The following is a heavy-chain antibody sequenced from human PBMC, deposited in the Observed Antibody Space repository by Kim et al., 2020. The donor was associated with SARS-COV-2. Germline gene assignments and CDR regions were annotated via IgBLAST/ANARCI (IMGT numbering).Heavy chain of an antibody. V-gene: IGHV4-39*07. CDR3: ARGVVTSIAAAGPRGAFDI. J-gene: IGHJ3*02. Sequence: SRFTISVDTSKNQFSLKLSSVTAADTAVYYCARGVVTSIAAAGPRGAFDIWGQGTMVTVSS. D-gene: IGHD6-13*01.